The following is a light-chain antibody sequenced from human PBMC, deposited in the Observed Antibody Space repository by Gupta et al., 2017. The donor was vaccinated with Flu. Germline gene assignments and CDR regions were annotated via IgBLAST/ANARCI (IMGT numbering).Light chain of an antibody. CDR3: QQAYTFPLT. V-gene: IGKV1-12*01. Sequence: SSVAASVGDRVRIACRASQGISRWLAWYQQVPGKAPKLLIYAASNVQVGVPSRFSGGGSGTDFILTISSLQPEDFATYYCQQAYTFPLTFGGGTTVEIK. CDR2: AAS. CDR1: QGISRW. J-gene: IGKJ4*01.